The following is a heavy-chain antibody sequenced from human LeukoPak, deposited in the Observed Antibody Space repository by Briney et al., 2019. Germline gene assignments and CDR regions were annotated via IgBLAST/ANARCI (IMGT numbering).Heavy chain of an antibody. CDR1: GFTFSGSG. V-gene: IGHV3-73*01. J-gene: IGHJ4*02. Sequence: GGSLRLSCAASGFTFSGSGMHWVRQASGKGLEWVGRIRSKANDYATAYAASVKGRFTISRDDSKNTAYLQMNSLRTEDTAVYYCTSSRSGYAGIDYWGPGTLVTVSS. D-gene: IGHD5-12*01. CDR3: TSSRSGYAGIDY. CDR2: IRSKANDYAT.